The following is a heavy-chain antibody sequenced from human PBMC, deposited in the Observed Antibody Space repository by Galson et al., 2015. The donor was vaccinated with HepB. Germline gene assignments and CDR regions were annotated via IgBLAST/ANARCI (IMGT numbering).Heavy chain of an antibody. Sequence: SLRLSCAASGFTFSSYGMHWVRQAPGKGLEWVAVIWYDGSNKYYADSVKGRFTISRDNSKNTLYLQMNSLRAEDTAVYYCARDQRSYGGAFDIWGQGTMVTVSS. J-gene: IGHJ3*02. CDR1: GFTFSSYG. D-gene: IGHD1-26*01. CDR3: ARDQRSYGGAFDI. V-gene: IGHV3-33*01. CDR2: IWYDGSNK.